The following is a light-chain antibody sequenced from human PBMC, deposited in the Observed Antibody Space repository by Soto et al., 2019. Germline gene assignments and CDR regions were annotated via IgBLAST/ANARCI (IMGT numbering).Light chain of an antibody. Sequence: SYELTQPPSVSAAPGQTVRITCGGDNIGTKNVHWYQQKPGQAPVLVVFDDNDRASGITDRFSGLNSGKMATLTISRVEAGDDADYYCQVWDGNSDVVFGGGTKLTVL. J-gene: IGLJ3*02. V-gene: IGLV3-21*02. CDR3: QVWDGNSDVV. CDR1: NIGTKN. CDR2: DDN.